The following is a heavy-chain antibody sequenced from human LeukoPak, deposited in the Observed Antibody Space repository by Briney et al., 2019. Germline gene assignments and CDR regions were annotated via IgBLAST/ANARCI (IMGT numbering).Heavy chain of an antibody. CDR2: ISNSGGTT. Sequence: PGGSLRLSCATSGFTFRNYAMSWVRQAPGKGLELVSCISNSGGTTYHADSVKGRFAISRDTSKNTLYLQMNSLRGEDRAVYYCSKTSPGYTYGLLAYWGEGTLVTVSS. CDR3: SKTSPGYTYGLLAY. V-gene: IGHV3-23*01. D-gene: IGHD5-18*01. CDR1: GFTFRNYA. J-gene: IGHJ4*02.